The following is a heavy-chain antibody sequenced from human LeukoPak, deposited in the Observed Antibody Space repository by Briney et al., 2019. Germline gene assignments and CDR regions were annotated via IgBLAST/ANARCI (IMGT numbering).Heavy chain of an antibody. D-gene: IGHD3-22*01. Sequence: AGGSLRLSCEASGFTFSNYDMIWVRQAPGKGLEWVSIISGSGGSTYYGDSVKGRFTISRDNSKNTLYLQMNSLRAEDTAVYYCARGTHYYDSSGPHGGEYYWGQGTLVTVSS. CDR3: ARGTHYYDSSGPHGGEYY. J-gene: IGHJ4*02. CDR2: ISGSGGST. V-gene: IGHV3-23*01. CDR1: GFTFSNYD.